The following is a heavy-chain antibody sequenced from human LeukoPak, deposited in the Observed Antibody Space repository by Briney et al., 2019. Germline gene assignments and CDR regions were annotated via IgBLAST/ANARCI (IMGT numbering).Heavy chain of an antibody. J-gene: IGHJ5*02. CDR1: GFTFSSYW. Sequence: PGGSLRLSCAASGFTFSSYWMNWVRQAPGKGLEWVANIKQDGNEKYYVDSVKGRFTISRDNAKNSLYLQMNSLRAEDTAVYYCATTFPAAHGGWFDPWGQGTLVTVSS. CDR2: IKQDGNEK. CDR3: ATTFPAAHGGWFDP. V-gene: IGHV3-7*03. D-gene: IGHD2-2*01.